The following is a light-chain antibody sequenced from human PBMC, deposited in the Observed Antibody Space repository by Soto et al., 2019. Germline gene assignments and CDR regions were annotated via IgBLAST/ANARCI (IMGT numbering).Light chain of an antibody. J-gene: IGLJ2*01. Sequence: QSVLTQPPSASGTPGQRVTISCSGSSSNIGSNTVNWYQQLPGTPPKLLIYSNNQRPSGVPDRFSGSKSGTSASLAISGLQSEDEADYYCAAWDDSLNVPVFGGGTQLTVL. V-gene: IGLV1-44*01. CDR1: SSNIGSNT. CDR2: SNN. CDR3: AAWDDSLNVPV.